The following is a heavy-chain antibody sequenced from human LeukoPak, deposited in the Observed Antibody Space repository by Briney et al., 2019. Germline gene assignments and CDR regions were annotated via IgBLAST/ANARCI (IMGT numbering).Heavy chain of an antibody. Sequence: SETLSLTCTVSGGSISSYYWSWIRQPPGKGLEWIGYIYYSGSTNYNPSLKSRVTISVDTSKNQFSLKLSSVTAADTAVYHCARGGRSPGIDYWGQGTLVTVSS. CDR3: ARGGRSPGIDY. CDR2: IYYSGST. CDR1: GGSISSYY. D-gene: IGHD1-26*01. V-gene: IGHV4-59*01. J-gene: IGHJ4*02.